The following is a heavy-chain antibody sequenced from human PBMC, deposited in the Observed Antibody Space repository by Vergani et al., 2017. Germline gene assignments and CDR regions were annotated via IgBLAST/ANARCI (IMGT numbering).Heavy chain of an antibody. J-gene: IGHJ3*02. D-gene: IGHD1-14*01. CDR3: ARSRTLSRPDAFDI. V-gene: IGHV1-2*02. CDR2: NNPNSGGT. Sequence: QVQLVQSGAEVKKPAASVKVSCTASGYTFTGYSMHWVRQAPGQGLEWRGWNNPNSGGTNYAQKFQGRVTMNRDTSISTAYMELSRLRSDDTAVYYCARSRTLSRPDAFDIWGQGTMVTVSS. CDR1: GYTFTGYS.